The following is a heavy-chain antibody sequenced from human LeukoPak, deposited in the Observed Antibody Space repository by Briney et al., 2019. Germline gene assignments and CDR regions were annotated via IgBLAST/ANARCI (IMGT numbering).Heavy chain of an antibody. Sequence: SETLSLACIVTGGSIGDYYWSWIRQAPGRGLEWIAYMHYSGIQNYNPSLKSRATVSIATSINQFSLRVDSVTAADTAVYYCARHGGSAFYFHHQRAFDIWGQGTVATVSS. CDR1: GGSIGDYY. D-gene: IGHD3-10*01. V-gene: IGHV4-59*08. CDR2: MHYSGIQ. CDR3: ARHGGSAFYFHHQRAFDI. J-gene: IGHJ3*02.